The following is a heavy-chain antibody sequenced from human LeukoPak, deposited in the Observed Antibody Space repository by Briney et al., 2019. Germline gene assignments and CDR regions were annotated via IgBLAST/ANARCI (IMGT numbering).Heavy chain of an antibody. Sequence: ASVKVSCKASGYTLTELSMHWVRQAPGKGLEWMGGFDPEDGETIYAQKFQGRVTMTEDTSTDTAYMELSSLRSEDTAVYYCATEGHFTMVRGAFDYWGQGTLVTVSS. CDR2: FDPEDGET. V-gene: IGHV1-24*01. J-gene: IGHJ4*02. CDR3: ATEGHFTMVRGAFDY. CDR1: GYTLTELS. D-gene: IGHD3-10*01.